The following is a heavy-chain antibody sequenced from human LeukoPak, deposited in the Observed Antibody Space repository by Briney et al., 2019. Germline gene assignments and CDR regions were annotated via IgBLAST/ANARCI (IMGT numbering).Heavy chain of an antibody. V-gene: IGHV4-34*01. CDR1: GGSFSGYY. D-gene: IGHD3-16*01. J-gene: IGHJ5*02. Sequence: NPSETLSLTCAVYGGSFSGYYWSWIRQPPGKGLERIGEIKHSGSTNYNRSLKSRVTISVDTSKNQFSLKLSSVTAADTAVYYCAREDPPLMVRRWGGFDPWGQGTLATVSS. CDR2: IKHSGST. CDR3: AREDPPLMVRRWGGFDP.